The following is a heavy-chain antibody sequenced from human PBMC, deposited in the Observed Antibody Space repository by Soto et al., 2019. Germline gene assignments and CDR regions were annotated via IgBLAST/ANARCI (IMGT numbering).Heavy chain of an antibody. CDR3: AKISRYYYGSGALRYYYGMDV. CDR2: ISGSGGST. J-gene: IGHJ6*02. Sequence: GGSLRLSCAASGFTFSSYAMSWVRQAPGKGLEWVSAISGSGGSTYYADSVKGRFTISRDNSKNTLYLQMNSLRAEDTAVYYCAKISRYYYGSGALRYYYGMDVWGQGTTVTVSS. V-gene: IGHV3-23*01. CDR1: GFTFSSYA. D-gene: IGHD3-10*01.